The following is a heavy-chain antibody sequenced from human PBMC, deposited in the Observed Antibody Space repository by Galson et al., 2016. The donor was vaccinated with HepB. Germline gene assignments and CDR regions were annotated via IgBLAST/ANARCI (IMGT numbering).Heavy chain of an antibody. CDR1: GFSLSTSGLC. D-gene: IGHD6-19*01. V-gene: IGHV2-70*13. Sequence: PALVKPTQTLTLTCTFSGFSLSTSGLCVSWIRQPPGKALEWLALIDWADDKYYSTSLKTRLTISKDTSKNQMVLTITNMDPVDTATYYCARMTYSSGWADYWGQGTLVTVSS. CDR3: ARMTYSSGWADY. CDR2: IDWADDK. J-gene: IGHJ4*02.